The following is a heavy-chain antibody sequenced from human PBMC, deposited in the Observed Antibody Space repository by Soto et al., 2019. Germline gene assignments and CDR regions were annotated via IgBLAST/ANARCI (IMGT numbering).Heavy chain of an antibody. Sequence: SETLSLTCAVYGGSFSGYYWSWIRQPPGKGLEWIGEINHSGSTNYNPSLKSRVTISVDTSKNQFSLKLSSVTAADTAVYYCARGGRERYGGYSSSWYAYYFDYWGQGTLVTVSS. CDR1: GGSFSGYY. CDR3: ARGGRERYGGYSSSWYAYYFDY. J-gene: IGHJ4*02. D-gene: IGHD6-13*01. V-gene: IGHV4-34*01. CDR2: INHSGST.